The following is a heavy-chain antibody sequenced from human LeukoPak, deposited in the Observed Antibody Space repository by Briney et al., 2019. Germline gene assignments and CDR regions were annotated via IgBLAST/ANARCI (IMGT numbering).Heavy chain of an antibody. V-gene: IGHV4-59*01. CDR1: GGSFSGYY. Sequence: SETLSLTCAVYGGSFSGYYWSWIRQPPGKGLEWIGYIYYSGSTNYNPSLKSRVTISVDTSKNQFSLKLSSVTAADTAVYYCARQGDVVVPLDYWGQGTLVTVSS. D-gene: IGHD2-15*01. J-gene: IGHJ4*02. CDR3: ARQGDVVVPLDY. CDR2: IYYSGST.